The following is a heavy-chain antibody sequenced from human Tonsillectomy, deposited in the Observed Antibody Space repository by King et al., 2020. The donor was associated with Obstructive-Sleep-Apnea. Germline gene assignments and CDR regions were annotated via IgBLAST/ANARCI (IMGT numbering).Heavy chain of an antibody. D-gene: IGHD2-2*01. CDR3: AGDEDQLPHDY. Sequence: VQLVESGGGVVQPGRSLRLSCAASGFTFSSYGMHWVRQAPGKGLEWVAVIWYDGSNKYYADSVKGRFTISRDNSKNTLYLQMNSLRAEDTAVYYCAGDEDQLPHDYWGQGTLVTVSS. V-gene: IGHV3-33*01. CDR2: IWYDGSNK. J-gene: IGHJ4*02. CDR1: GFTFSSYG.